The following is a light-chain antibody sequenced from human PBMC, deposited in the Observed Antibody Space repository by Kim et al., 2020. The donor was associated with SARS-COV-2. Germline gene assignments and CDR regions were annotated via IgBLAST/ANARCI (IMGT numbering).Light chain of an antibody. CDR3: QAWDSSTAV. CDR2: QDS. J-gene: IGLJ2*01. CDR1: KLEDKY. V-gene: IGLV3-1*01. Sequence: GTPGQTASITCTGDKLEDKYTGWYQQKPGQSPGLVIYQDSKRPSGNPERFSGSNSGNTATLTISGTQAMDEADYYCQAWDSSTAVFGGGTQLTVL.